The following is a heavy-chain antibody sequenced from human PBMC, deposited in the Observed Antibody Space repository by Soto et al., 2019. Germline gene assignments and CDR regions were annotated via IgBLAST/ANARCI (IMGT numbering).Heavy chain of an antibody. J-gene: IGHJ5*02. V-gene: IGHV3-23*01. Sequence: GGSLRLSCAASGFTFSSYAMSWVRQAPGKGLEWVSAISGSGDSTYYADSVKGRFTISRDNSKNTLYLQMNSLRAEDTAVYYCAKDLLPYCSGGSCPNWFDPWGQGTLVTVSS. D-gene: IGHD2-15*01. CDR1: GFTFSSYA. CDR2: ISGSGDST. CDR3: AKDLLPYCSGGSCPNWFDP.